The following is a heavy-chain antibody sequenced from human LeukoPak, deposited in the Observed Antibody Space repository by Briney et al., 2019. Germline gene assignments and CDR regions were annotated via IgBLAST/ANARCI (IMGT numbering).Heavy chain of an antibody. Sequence: GGSLRLSCAASGFTFSQYWMSWVRQAPGKGLEWVAVIWYDGSKEYFADSVKGRFTISRDNSKNTFYLQMNSLRAEDTAVYYCARAQGHDYSKPWDYYYYGMDVWGQGTTVTVSS. CDR2: IWYDGSKE. CDR3: ARAQGHDYSKPWDYYYYGMDV. CDR1: GFTFSQYW. J-gene: IGHJ6*02. V-gene: IGHV3-33*07. D-gene: IGHD4-11*01.